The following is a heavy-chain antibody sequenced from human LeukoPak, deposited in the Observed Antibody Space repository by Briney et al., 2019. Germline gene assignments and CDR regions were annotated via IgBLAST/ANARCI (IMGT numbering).Heavy chain of an antibody. V-gene: IGHV3-23*01. CDR1: GFTFSSYW. CDR3: ARDVAVAGDFDY. Sequence: GGSLRLSCAASGFTFSSYWMSWVRQAPGKGLEWVSAISGSGGSTYYADSVKGRFTISRDNSKNTLYLQMNSLRAEDTAVYYCARDVAVAGDFDYWGQGTLVTVSS. D-gene: IGHD6-19*01. J-gene: IGHJ4*02. CDR2: ISGSGGST.